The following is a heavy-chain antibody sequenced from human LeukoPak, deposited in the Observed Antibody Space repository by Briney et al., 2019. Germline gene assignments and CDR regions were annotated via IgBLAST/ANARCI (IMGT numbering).Heavy chain of an antibody. J-gene: IGHJ4*02. CDR1: GFTFSSYA. Sequence: GGSLRLSCAASGFTFSSYAMSWVRQAPGKGLEWVSAISGSGGSTYYADSVKGRFTISRDNSKNTLYLQMNSLRAEDTAVYYCAVRGTRLGELSHWGQGTLVAVSS. CDR2: ISGSGGST. D-gene: IGHD3-16*02. CDR3: AVRGTRLGELSH. V-gene: IGHV3-23*01.